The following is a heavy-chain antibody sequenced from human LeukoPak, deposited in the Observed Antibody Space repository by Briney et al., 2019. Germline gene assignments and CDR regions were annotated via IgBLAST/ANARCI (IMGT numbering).Heavy chain of an antibody. CDR3: AKDRRYRDKTYYYDSSGYWAGDY. V-gene: IGHV3-30*18. CDR1: GFTFSSYG. D-gene: IGHD3-22*01. CDR2: ISYDGSNK. Sequence: GGSLRLSCAASGFTFSSYGMHWVRQAPGKGLEGVAVISYDGSNKYYADSVKGRFTISRDNSKNTLYLQMNSLRAEDTAVYYCAKDRRYRDKTYYYDSSGYWAGDYWGQGTLVTVSS. J-gene: IGHJ4*02.